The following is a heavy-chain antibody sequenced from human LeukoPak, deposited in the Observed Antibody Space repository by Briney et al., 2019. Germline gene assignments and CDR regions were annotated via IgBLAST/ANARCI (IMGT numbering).Heavy chain of an antibody. Sequence: GGSLSLSCVASGFSFISFAMSWVRPAPARGLGWVSAIGVSGTTYYADSVKGRFTISRDSSKNTVYLQMNGLRAEDTAVYYCARVPYAFDLWGQGTMVTVSS. CDR1: GFSFISFA. CDR3: ARVPYAFDL. J-gene: IGHJ3*01. CDR2: IGVSGTT. V-gene: IGHV3-23*01.